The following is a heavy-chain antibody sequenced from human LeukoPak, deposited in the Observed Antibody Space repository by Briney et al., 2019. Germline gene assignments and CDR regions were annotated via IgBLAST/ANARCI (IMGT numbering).Heavy chain of an antibody. CDR2: INPNSGGT. Sequence: ASVKVSCKASGYTFTGYYMHWVRQAPGQGLEWMGWINPNSGGTNYAQKFQGRVTMTRDTSISTAYMELSRLRSDDTAVYYCAREIAAAGTAYYFDYWGQGTLVTVSS. J-gene: IGHJ4*02. CDR3: AREIAAAGTAYYFDY. CDR1: GYTFTGYY. V-gene: IGHV1-2*02. D-gene: IGHD6-13*01.